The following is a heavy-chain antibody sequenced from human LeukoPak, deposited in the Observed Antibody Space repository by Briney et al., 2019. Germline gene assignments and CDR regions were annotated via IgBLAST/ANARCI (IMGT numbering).Heavy chain of an antibody. D-gene: IGHD5-18*01. CDR2: IYYSGST. Sequence: SETLSLTCTASGGSISSYYWSWIRQPPGKGLEWIGYIYYSGSTNYNPSLKSRVTISVDTSKNQFSLKLSSVTAADTAVYYCARVWGGYSYYFDYWGQGTLVTVSS. CDR3: ARVWGGYSYYFDY. V-gene: IGHV4-59*08. J-gene: IGHJ4*02. CDR1: GGSISSYY.